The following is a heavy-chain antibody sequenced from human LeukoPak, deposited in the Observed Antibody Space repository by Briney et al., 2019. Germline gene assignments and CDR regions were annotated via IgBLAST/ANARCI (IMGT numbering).Heavy chain of an antibody. Sequence: PGGSRRLSRAASGFTFSSYGMHWVRQAPGKGLEWVAVISYDGSNKYYADSVKGRFTISRDNSKNTLYLQMNSLRAEDTAVYYCAKVKALGLRYFDWPSGDDYWGQGTLVTVSS. CDR1: GFTFSSYG. CDR3: AKVKALGLRYFDWPSGDDY. D-gene: IGHD3-9*01. CDR2: ISYDGSNK. J-gene: IGHJ4*02. V-gene: IGHV3-30*18.